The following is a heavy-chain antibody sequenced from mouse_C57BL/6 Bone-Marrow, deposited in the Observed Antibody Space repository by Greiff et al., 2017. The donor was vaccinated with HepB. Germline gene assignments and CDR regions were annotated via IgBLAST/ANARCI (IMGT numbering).Heavy chain of an antibody. CDR3: ARDQTSFAY. Sequence: DVQLQESGPGLVKPSQSLSLTCSVTGYSITSGYYWNWIRQFPGNKLEWMGYISYDGSNNYNPSLKNRISITRDTSKNQFFLKLNSVTTEDTATYYCARDQTSFAYWGQGTLVTVSA. J-gene: IGHJ3*01. CDR2: ISYDGSN. V-gene: IGHV3-6*01. CDR1: GYSITSGYY.